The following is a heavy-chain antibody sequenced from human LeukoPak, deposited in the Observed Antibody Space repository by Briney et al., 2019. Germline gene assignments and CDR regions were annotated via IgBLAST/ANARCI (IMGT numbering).Heavy chain of an antibody. CDR3: ARVGSGSYYPR. V-gene: IGHV3-53*01. Sequence: QAGGSLRLSCAASGFTVNSTYMSWVRQAPGKGLEWVSVIYTGDGTYYADSVKGRFTISRDNSKNTVYLQMNSLRVEDTAVYYCARVGSGSYYPRWGQGTPVTVSS. CDR1: GFTVNSTY. CDR2: IYTGDGT. D-gene: IGHD1-26*01. J-gene: IGHJ1*01.